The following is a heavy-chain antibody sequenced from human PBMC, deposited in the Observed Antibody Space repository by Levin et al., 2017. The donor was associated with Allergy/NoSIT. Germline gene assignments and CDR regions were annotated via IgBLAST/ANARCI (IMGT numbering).Heavy chain of an antibody. CDR1: GGSISSYY. Sequence: SETLSHTCTVSGGSISSYYWSWIRQPPGEGLEWLGYIYSSGNTNYNPSLKSRVTISVDTSKSQFSLNLTSVTAADTAVYFCARGPTRYYFDYWGQGTLVTVSS. V-gene: IGHV4-59*01. J-gene: IGHJ4*02. CDR3: ARGPTRYYFDY. CDR2: IYSSGNT.